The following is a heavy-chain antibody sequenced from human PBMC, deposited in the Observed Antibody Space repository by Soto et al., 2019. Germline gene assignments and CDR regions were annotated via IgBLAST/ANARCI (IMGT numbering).Heavy chain of an antibody. V-gene: IGHV3-7*01. D-gene: IGHD6-13*01. CDR3: ARDKEVSSSWLYALYYYYGMDV. J-gene: IGHJ6*02. CDR2: IKQDGSEK. CDR1: GFTFSSYW. Sequence: VGSLRLSCAASGFTFSSYWMSWVRQAPGKGLEWVANIKQDGSEKYYVDPVKGRFTISRDNAKNSLYLQMNSLRAEDTAVYYCARDKEVSSSWLYALYYYYGMDVWGQGTTVTVSS.